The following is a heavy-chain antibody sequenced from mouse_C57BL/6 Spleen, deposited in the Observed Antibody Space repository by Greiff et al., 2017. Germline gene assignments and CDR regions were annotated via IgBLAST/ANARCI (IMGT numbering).Heavy chain of an antibody. CDR3: ARAEYDYYGSSRYFDV. V-gene: IGHV1-55*01. CDR1: GYTFTSYW. J-gene: IGHJ1*03. CDR2: IYPGSGST. D-gene: IGHD1-1*01. Sequence: QVQLQQPGAELVKPGASVKMSCKASGYTFTSYWITWVKQRPGQGLEWIGDIYPGSGSTNYNEKFKSKATLTVDTSSSTAYMQLSSLTSEDSAVYYCARAEYDYYGSSRYFDVWGTGTTVTVSS.